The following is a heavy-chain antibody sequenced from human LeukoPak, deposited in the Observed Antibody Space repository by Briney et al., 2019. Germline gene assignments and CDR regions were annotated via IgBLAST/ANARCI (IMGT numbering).Heavy chain of an antibody. V-gene: IGHV4-59*01. CDR3: ARRDYGEHFDY. CDR2: IYYSGST. D-gene: IGHD4-17*01. CDR1: GGSISSYY. J-gene: IGHJ4*02. Sequence: KSSETLSLTCTVSGGSISSYYWSWIRQPPGKGLEWIGYIYYSGSTNYNPSLKRRVTISVDTSKNQFSLKRSSVTAADTAVYYCARRDYGEHFDYWGQGTLVTVSS.